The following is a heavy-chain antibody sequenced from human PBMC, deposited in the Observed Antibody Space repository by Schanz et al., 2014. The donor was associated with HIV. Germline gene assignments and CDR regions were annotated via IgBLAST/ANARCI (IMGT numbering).Heavy chain of an antibody. CDR2: INPNSGGS. CDR1: AYTFTGYY. Sequence: QLQLVQSGAGVKKPGASVKVSCKASAYTFTGYYMHWVRQAPGQGLEWIGWINPNSGGSKFAQKFQGRVTLTTDTSINTAYMEMTRLTSHDTAVYYCARLGPIVVVPGPLAWYFDLWGRGTLVTVSS. CDR3: ARLGPIVVVPGPLAWYFDL. V-gene: IGHV1-2*02. D-gene: IGHD2-2*01. J-gene: IGHJ2*01.